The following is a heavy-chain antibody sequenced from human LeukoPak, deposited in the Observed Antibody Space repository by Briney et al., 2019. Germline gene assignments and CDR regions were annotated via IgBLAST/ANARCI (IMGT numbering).Heavy chain of an antibody. D-gene: IGHD2-2*02. J-gene: IGHJ4*02. CDR3: AKGGYCRSTSCYMYFVDY. V-gene: IGHV3-23*01. Sequence: GSLRLSCAASGFTFSSYAMSWVRQAPGKGLEWVSGISGSGGSTYYADSVKGRFTISRDNSKNTLYLQMNSLRAEDTAVYYCAKGGYCRSTSCYMYFVDYWGQGTLVTVSS. CDR1: GFTFSSYA. CDR2: ISGSGGST.